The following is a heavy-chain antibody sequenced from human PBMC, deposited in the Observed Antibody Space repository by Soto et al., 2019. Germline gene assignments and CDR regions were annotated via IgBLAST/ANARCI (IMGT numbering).Heavy chain of an antibody. D-gene: IGHD6-19*01. CDR1: GFTFSSYW. CDR2: IKQDGSEK. J-gene: IGHJ3*02. CDR3: ARDVIAYSSGSYAFDI. V-gene: IGHV3-7*01. Sequence: EVQLVESGGGLVQPGGSLRLSCAASGFTFSSYWMSWVRQAPGKGLEWVANIKQDGSEKYYVDSVKGRFTISRDNAKNSLYLQMNSLRAEDTAVYYCARDVIAYSSGSYAFDIWGQGTMVTVSS.